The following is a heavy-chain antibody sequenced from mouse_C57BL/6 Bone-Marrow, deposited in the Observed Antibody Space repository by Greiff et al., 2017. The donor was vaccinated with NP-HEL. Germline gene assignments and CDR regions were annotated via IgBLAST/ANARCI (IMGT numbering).Heavy chain of an antibody. D-gene: IGHD2-4*01. CDR3: ARVHYDYDTGLDY. Sequence: EVKLVESGGGLVKPGGSLKLSCAASGFTFSSYAMSWVRQTPEKRLEWVATISDGGSYTSYPDNVTGRFTISRDNAKNNLYLQMSHLKSEDTAMDYCARVHYDYDTGLDYWGQGTTLTVSS. V-gene: IGHV5-4*03. CDR1: GFTFSSYA. CDR2: ISDGGSYT. J-gene: IGHJ2*01.